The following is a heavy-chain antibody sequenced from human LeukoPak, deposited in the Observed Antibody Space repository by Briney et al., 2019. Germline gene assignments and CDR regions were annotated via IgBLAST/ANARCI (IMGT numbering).Heavy chain of an antibody. CDR2: IYPGDSDT. Sequence: GESLKISCKGSGYSFTSYWIGWVRQMPGKGLEWMGIIYPGDSDTRYSPSFQGQVTISADKSISTAYLQWSSLKASDTAMYYCASQGPYSSGWYGVNYWGRGTLVTVSS. CDR1: GYSFTSYW. V-gene: IGHV5-51*01. J-gene: IGHJ4*02. CDR3: ASQGPYSSGWYGVNY. D-gene: IGHD6-19*01.